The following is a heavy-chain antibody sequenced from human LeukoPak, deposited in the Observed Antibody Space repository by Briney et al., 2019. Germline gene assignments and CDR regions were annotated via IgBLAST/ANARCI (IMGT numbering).Heavy chain of an antibody. J-gene: IGHJ4*02. CDR2: ISAYNGNT. CDR3: ARVPICSGGSCYPKTYFDY. Sequence: GVSVKVSCKASGYTFTSYGISWVRQAPGQGLEWMGWISAYNGNTNYAQKLQGRVTMTTDTSTSTAYMELRSLRSDDTAVYYCARVPICSGGSCYPKTYFDYWGQGTLVTVSS. V-gene: IGHV1-18*01. CDR1: GYTFTSYG. D-gene: IGHD2-15*01.